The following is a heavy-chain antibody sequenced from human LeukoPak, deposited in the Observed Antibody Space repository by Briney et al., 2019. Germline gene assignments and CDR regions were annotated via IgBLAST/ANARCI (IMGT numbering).Heavy chain of an antibody. Sequence: PSETLSLTCTVSGGSISSYYWSWIRQPPGKGLEWMGYMSYSGSTNYNPSLKSRVTMSINTSKNQFSLRLSSVTAADTAVYYCARGSDFGDYWGQGTLVTVSS. V-gene: IGHV4-59*01. CDR2: MSYSGST. J-gene: IGHJ4*02. CDR3: ARGSDFGDY. D-gene: IGHD3-10*01. CDR1: GGSISSYY.